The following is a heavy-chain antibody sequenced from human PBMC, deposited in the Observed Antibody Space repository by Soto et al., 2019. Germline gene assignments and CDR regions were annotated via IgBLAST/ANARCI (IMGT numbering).Heavy chain of an antibody. CDR3: ARDRTTSSTRQFDY. CDR2: ISGADGNT. Sequence: QVPLVQSGAEVKKPGASVKVSCKASGYIFTNYAIHWVRQAPGQRLEWMGWISGADGNTRYSPKFQGRLTISTDTSASTAYMELNSLRSEDTAVFFCARDRTTSSTRQFDYWGQGTLVTVSS. V-gene: IGHV1-3*01. D-gene: IGHD4-17*01. J-gene: IGHJ4*02. CDR1: GYIFTNYA.